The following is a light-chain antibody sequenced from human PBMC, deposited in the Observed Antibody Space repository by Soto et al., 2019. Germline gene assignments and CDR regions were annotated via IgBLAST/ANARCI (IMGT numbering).Light chain of an antibody. V-gene: IGKV3-20*01. J-gene: IGKJ1*01. Sequence: EAVSTQSPATLSLSPGERATLSCRASLDVNSYLAWYQQKPGQAPRLLIYGASTRATGIPDRFSGSGSGTDFTLTISRLEPEDFAVYYCQQYDTSPRTFGQGTKVDIK. CDR3: QQYDTSPRT. CDR2: GAS. CDR1: LDVNSY.